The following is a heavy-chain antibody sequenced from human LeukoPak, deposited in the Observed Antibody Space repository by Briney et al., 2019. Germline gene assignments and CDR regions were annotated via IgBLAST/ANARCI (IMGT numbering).Heavy chain of an antibody. CDR2: ISWNSGSI. J-gene: IGHJ3*02. CDR1: GFTFDDYA. D-gene: IGHD3-16*01. Sequence: GGSLRLSCAASGFTFDDYAMHWVRQAPGKGLEWVSGISWNSGSIGYADSVKGRFTISGDNAKNSLYLQMNSLRAEDTALYYCAKGGRRHAFDIWGQGTMVTVSS. V-gene: IGHV3-9*01. CDR3: AKGGRRHAFDI.